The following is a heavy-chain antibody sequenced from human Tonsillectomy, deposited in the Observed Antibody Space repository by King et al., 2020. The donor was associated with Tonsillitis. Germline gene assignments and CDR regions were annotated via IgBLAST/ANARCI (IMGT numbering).Heavy chain of an antibody. V-gene: IGHV3-66*01. D-gene: IGHD5-18*01. J-gene: IGHJ5*02. Sequence: VQLVESGGGLVQPGGSLRLSCAASGFTVSSNYMSWVRQAPGKGLEWVSMIYNSGRTYYADSVKGRFTISRDTSKNTVFLQMNSLRADDTAVYYCARVKEWVTAVENWFDPWGQGNMVTVSS. CDR1: GFTVSSNY. CDR2: IYNSGRT. CDR3: ARVKEWVTAVENWFDP.